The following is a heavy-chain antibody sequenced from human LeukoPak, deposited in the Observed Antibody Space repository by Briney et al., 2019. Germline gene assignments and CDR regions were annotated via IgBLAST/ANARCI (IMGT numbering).Heavy chain of an antibody. CDR1: GYTFTSYG. D-gene: IGHD2-2*01. CDR2: ISAYNGNT. V-gene: IGHV1-18*01. Sequence: ASVKVSCKASGYTFTSYGTSWVRQPPAQGLEWKGWISAYNGNTNYAQKLQGRVTMTTDTSTSTAYMELRSLRSDDTAVYYCARDRAVVVPAANDAFDFWGQGTMVTVSS. J-gene: IGHJ3*01. CDR3: ARDRAVVVPAANDAFDF.